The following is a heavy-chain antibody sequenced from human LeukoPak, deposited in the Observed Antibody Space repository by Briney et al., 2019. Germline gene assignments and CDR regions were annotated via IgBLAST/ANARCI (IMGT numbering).Heavy chain of an antibody. Sequence: GGSLRLSCAASGFTFSYYSMNWVRQAPGQGLEWVSYISITSSTIYYTDSVEGRFTISRDNTKNSLYLQMNSLRDEDTAMYYCARGRTDFDYWGQGTLVTVSS. CDR2: ISITSSTI. CDR1: GFTFSYYS. V-gene: IGHV3-48*02. CDR3: ARGRTDFDY. J-gene: IGHJ4*02.